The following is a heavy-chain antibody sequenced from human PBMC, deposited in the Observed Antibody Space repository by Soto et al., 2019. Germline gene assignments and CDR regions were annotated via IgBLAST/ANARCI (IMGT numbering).Heavy chain of an antibody. CDR1: GCTFSSYD. J-gene: IGHJ4*02. CDR2: IGTAGDT. D-gene: IGHD3-10*01. V-gene: IGHV3-13*04. Sequence: EVQLVASGGAWVQPGGSLRLSFAASGCTFSSYDMHWVRQATGKGLEWVSAIGTAGDTYYAGSVKGRFTISRENAKNSLYLQMNSLRAGDTAVYYCARGRQSGDFDYWGLGTPVTVSS. CDR3: ARGRQSGDFDY.